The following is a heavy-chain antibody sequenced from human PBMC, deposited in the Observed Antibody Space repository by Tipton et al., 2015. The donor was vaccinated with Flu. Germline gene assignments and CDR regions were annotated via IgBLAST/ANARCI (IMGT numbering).Heavy chain of an antibody. V-gene: IGHV3-23*01. CDR1: GFTFSSYA. CDR3: AKNSNLVLEPLTFHY. Sequence: SLRLSCAASGFTFSSYAVSWVRQAPGKGLEWVSSISGSGVSRNYGDSVKGRFTISRDNSKDTLYLHLNSLRGEDTAMYYCAKNSNLVLEPLTFHYWGQGTLVTVSS. D-gene: IGHD2-8*01. J-gene: IGHJ4*02. CDR2: ISGSGVSR.